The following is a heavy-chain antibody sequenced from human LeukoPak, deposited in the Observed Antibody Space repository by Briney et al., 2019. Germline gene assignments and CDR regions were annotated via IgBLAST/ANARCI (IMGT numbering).Heavy chain of an antibody. D-gene: IGHD6-19*01. J-gene: IGHJ4*02. V-gene: IGHV4-61*02. CDR1: GGYISSGGFY. Sequence: PSQTLSLTCTVSGGYISSGGFYWSWIRQPAGKGLEWIGRIYPSGSTNYNPSLKSRVTISVDMSENQFSLKLNSVTATDTAVYYCAREYSSGYHYFDYWGQGTLVTVSS. CDR2: IYPSGST. CDR3: AREYSSGYHYFDY.